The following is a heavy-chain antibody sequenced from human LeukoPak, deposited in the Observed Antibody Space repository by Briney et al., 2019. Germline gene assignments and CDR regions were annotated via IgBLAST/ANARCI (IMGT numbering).Heavy chain of an antibody. D-gene: IGHD3-10*01. CDR3: ARGNCPRPKATRGVSFRGINWFDP. CDR1: GFTLSSYV. Sequence: GGSLRLSCAASGFTLSSYVAHWVRQAPGKGLEYVSAISSNGGSTYYANSVKGRFTISRDNSKNTLYLQMGSLRAEDTAVYYCARGNCPRPKATRGVSFRGINWFDPWGQGTLVTVSS. CDR2: ISSNGGST. V-gene: IGHV3-64*01. J-gene: IGHJ5*02.